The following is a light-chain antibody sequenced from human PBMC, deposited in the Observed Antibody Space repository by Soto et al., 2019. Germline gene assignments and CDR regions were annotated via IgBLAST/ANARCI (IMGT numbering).Light chain of an antibody. CDR3: QQGYSNPWT. CDR1: QTVNTY. V-gene: IGKV1-39*01. CDR2: AAS. Sequence: DIQMTQSPSSLYASIGDRVTITCRASQTVNTYLHWYQQKPGKAPKLLIYAASNLQSGVPSRFSGSGSGTNFTLSLNSLQPEDFATYYCQQGYSNPWTFGQGTKVDIK. J-gene: IGKJ1*01.